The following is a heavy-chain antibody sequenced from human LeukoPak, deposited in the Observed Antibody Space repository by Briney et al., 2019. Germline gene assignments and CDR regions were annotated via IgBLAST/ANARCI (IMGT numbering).Heavy chain of an antibody. CDR1: GGSFSGYY. Sequence: PSETLSLTCAVYGGSFSGYYWSWIRQPPGKGLEWIGEINHSGSTNYNPSLKSRVTISVDTSKNQFSLKLSSVPAADTAVYYCASEVAVAGSNFDYWGQGTLVTVSS. J-gene: IGHJ4*02. D-gene: IGHD6-19*01. CDR3: ASEVAVAGSNFDY. V-gene: IGHV4-34*01. CDR2: INHSGST.